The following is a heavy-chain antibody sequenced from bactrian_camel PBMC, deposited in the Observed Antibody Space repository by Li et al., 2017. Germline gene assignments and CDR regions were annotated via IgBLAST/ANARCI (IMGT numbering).Heavy chain of an antibody. D-gene: IGHD6*01. V-gene: IGHV3S40*01. CDR1: GFTFSNAD. CDR2: INSGSDST. Sequence: VQLVESGGGLVQPGGSLKLSCAASGFTFSNADMNWVRQAPGKGLEWVSMINSGSDSTYYSNSVKGRFTISQGDAKNTVYLQMNRVKPEDTAMYYCAADLGCTVRTVDRIVNYDYWGPGTQVTVS. J-gene: IGHJ4*01. CDR3: AADLGCTVRTVDRIVNYDY.